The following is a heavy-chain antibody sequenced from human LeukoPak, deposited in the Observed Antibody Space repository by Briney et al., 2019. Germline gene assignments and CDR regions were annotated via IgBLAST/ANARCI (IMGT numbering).Heavy chain of an antibody. CDR2: ISAYNGNT. D-gene: IGHD6-19*01. J-gene: IGHJ4*02. CDR1: GYTFTSYG. Sequence: ASVKVSCKASGYTFTSYGISWVRQAPGQGLEWMGWISAYNGNTNYAQKLQGRVTMTTDTSTSTAYMELRSLRSDDTAVYYCARDKRLVEQWLVTHYYFDYWGQGTLVTVSS. CDR3: ARDKRLVEQWLVTHYYFDY. V-gene: IGHV1-18*01.